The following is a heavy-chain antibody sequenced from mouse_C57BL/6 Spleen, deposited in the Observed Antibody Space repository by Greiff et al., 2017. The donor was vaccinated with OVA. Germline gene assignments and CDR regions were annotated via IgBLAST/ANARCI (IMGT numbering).Heavy chain of an antibody. Sequence: SGPELVKPGASVKMSCKASGYTFTDYNMHWVKQSHGKSLEWIGYINPNNGGTSYNQKFKGKATLTVNKSSSTAYMELRSLTSEDSAVYYCARETAQAPYYFDYWGQGTTLAVSS. CDR3: ARETAQAPYYFDY. D-gene: IGHD3-2*02. V-gene: IGHV1-22*01. CDR2: INPNNGGT. J-gene: IGHJ2*01. CDR1: GYTFTDYN.